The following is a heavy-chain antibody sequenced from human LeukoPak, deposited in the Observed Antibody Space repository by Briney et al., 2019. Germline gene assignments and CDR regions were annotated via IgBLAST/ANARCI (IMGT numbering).Heavy chain of an antibody. CDR1: GGSISSGSYY. CDR2: IYTSGST. J-gene: IGHJ4*02. D-gene: IGHD4-17*01. CDR3: AREHDCGDQKGSLDY. Sequence: SETLSLTCTVSGGSISSGSYYWSWIRQPAGKGLEWIGRIYTSGSTNYNPSLKSRVTISVDTSKNQFSLKLSSVTAADTAVYYCAREHDCGDQKGSLDYWGQGTLVTVSS. V-gene: IGHV4-61*02.